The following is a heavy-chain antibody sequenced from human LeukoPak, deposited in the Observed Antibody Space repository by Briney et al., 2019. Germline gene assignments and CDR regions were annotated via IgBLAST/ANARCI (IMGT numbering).Heavy chain of an antibody. CDR3: ARGIAAAGTVDGAFDI. V-gene: IGHV1-2*06. Sequence: ASVKVSCKASGYTFTGSYIHWVRQAPGQGLEWMGRINPNTGATNYAQKFQGRVTMTRDTSISTAYMELSRLRSDDTAVYYCARGIAAAGTVDGAFDIWGQGTMVTVSS. D-gene: IGHD6-13*01. CDR2: INPNTGAT. J-gene: IGHJ3*02. CDR1: GYTFTGSY.